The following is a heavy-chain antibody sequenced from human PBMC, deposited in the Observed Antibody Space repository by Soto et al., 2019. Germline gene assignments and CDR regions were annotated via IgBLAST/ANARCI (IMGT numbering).Heavy chain of an antibody. V-gene: IGHV3-11*04. CDR3: ARDHALSQWLVRNDY. Sequence: PGGSLRLSCAASGFTFSDYDMSWIRQAPGKGLEWVSYISSSSSTIYYADSVKGRFTISRDNAKNSLYLQMNSLRDEDTAVYYCARDHALSQWLVRNDYWGQGTLVTVSS. D-gene: IGHD6-19*01. J-gene: IGHJ4*02. CDR2: ISSSSSTI. CDR1: GFTFSDYD.